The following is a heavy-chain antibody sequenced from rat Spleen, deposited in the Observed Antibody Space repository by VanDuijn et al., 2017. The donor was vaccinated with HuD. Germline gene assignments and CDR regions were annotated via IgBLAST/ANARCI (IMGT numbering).Heavy chain of an antibody. V-gene: IGHV3-1*01. D-gene: IGHD1-5*01. CDR3: ARGTTLDY. CDR1: GYSITSSY. CDR2: INHSGNT. Sequence: EVQLQESGPGLVKPSQSLSLTCSVTGYSITSSYRWNWIRKFPGNKMEWIGHINHSGNTNYNPSLKSRISIIRDTSKNQFFLQLNSVTTEDTATYYCARGTTLDYWGQGVMVTVSS. J-gene: IGHJ2*01.